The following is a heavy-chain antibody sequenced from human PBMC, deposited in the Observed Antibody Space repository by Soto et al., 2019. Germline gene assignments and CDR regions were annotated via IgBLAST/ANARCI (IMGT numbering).Heavy chain of an antibody. CDR3: ARSSGSYSYYGTDA. CDR1: GYTFTGYF. V-gene: IGHV1-2*02. J-gene: IGHJ6*02. CDR2: INPKNGDT. D-gene: IGHD1-26*01. Sequence: ASVKVSCKASGYTFTGYFIHWVRQAPGQGLEWMGCINPKNGDTYYAQRFQGRVTLTRDASVSTAHMELTRLISDDTAVYYCARSSGSYSYYGTDAWGQGTTVTVSS.